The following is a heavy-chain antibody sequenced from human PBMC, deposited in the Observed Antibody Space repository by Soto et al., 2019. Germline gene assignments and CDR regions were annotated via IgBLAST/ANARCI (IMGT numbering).Heavy chain of an antibody. D-gene: IGHD3-9*01. CDR3: ARHPVGYYDILTGYPNYYYYGMDV. CDR1: GGSISSSSYY. Sequence: PSETLSLTCTVSGGSISSSSYYWGWIRQPPGKGLEWIGSIYYSGSTYYNPSLKSRVTISVDTSKNQFSLKLSSVTAADTAVYYCARHPVGYYDILTGYPNYYYYGMDVWGQGTRVTVSS. CDR2: IYYSGST. V-gene: IGHV4-39*01. J-gene: IGHJ6*02.